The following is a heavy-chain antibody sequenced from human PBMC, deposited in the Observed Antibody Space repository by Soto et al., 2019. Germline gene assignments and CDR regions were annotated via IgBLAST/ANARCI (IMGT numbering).Heavy chain of an antibody. D-gene: IGHD3-3*02. CDR3: ARGISREYYFDY. J-gene: IGHJ4*02. Sequence: PSETLSLTCTVSAGSISSYYWSWIRQPPGKGLEWIGYIYYSGSTNYNPSLKSRVTISVDTSKNQFSLKLSSVTAADTAVYYCARGISREYYFDYWGQGTLVTVSS. CDR1: AGSISSYY. CDR2: IYYSGST. V-gene: IGHV4-59*01.